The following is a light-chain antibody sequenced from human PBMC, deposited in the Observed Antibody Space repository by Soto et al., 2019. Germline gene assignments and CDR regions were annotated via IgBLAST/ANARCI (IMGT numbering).Light chain of an antibody. V-gene: IGKV1-39*01. J-gene: IGKJ2*01. CDR3: QQGDSTPYT. Sequence: DIQMTQSPSSLSASVGDRVTITCRTSQSINTYLNWYQQKQGKAPNLLSYTTSHLHSGVPSRFSGSGSETDFTLTISSLQPEDFATYFCQQGDSTPYTFGQGTTLEIK. CDR1: QSINTY. CDR2: TTS.